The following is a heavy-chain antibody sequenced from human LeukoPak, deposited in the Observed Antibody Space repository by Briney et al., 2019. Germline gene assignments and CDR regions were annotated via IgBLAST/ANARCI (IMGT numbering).Heavy chain of an antibody. J-gene: IGHJ3*02. Sequence: ASVKVSCKASGYTFTGYYMHWVRQAPGQGLEWMGWINPNSGGTNYAQKFQGRVTMTRDTSISTAYMELSRLRSDDTAVYYCARVSTVTSLCCGATEEHDAFDIWGQGTMVTVPS. CDR1: GYTFTGYY. CDR2: INPNSGGT. D-gene: IGHD4-17*01. CDR3: ARVSTVTSLCCGATEEHDAFDI. V-gene: IGHV1-2*02.